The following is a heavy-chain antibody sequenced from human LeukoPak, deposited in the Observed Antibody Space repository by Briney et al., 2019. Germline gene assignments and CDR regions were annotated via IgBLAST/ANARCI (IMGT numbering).Heavy chain of an antibody. CDR1: GGSFSGYY. CDR3: ARGHTAMVDY. CDR2: INHSGST. Sequence: SETLSLTCAVYGGSFSGYYWSWIRQPPGKGLEWIGEINHSGSTNYNPSLKSRVTISVDTSKNQFSLKLSSVTAADTAVNYCARGHTAMVDYWGQGTLVTVSS. J-gene: IGHJ4*02. V-gene: IGHV4-34*01. D-gene: IGHD5-18*01.